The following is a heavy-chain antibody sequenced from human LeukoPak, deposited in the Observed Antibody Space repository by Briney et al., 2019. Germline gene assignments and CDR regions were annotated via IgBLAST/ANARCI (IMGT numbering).Heavy chain of an antibody. V-gene: IGHV3-15*04. Sequence: GGSLRLSCAASGFTFNYAWMSWVRQVPGKGLEWVGQTVSEIDGGTTDYATPVKGRFTISRDDSKSTLYLQMNSLKIEDTAVYYCTTDEDWNYARKDVWGQGATVIVSS. CDR1: GFTFNYAW. J-gene: IGHJ6*02. D-gene: IGHD1-7*01. CDR2: TVSEIDGGTT. CDR3: TTDEDWNYARKDV.